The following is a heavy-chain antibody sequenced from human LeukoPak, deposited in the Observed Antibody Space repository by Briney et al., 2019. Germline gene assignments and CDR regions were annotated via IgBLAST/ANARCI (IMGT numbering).Heavy chain of an antibody. CDR3: ARGRNIEMTTMSGGSDY. Sequence: ASVTLTRKASGYTFTDYYMHWVRLPPAQGLELMGWPHPNSGDTNYAQKFQGRVSMTRDSSISTAYMDLSDLRSDDTAVYSCARGRNIEMTTMSGGSDYWGQGTLVTVSS. J-gene: IGHJ4*02. D-gene: IGHD5-24*01. CDR1: GYTFTDYY. CDR2: PHPNSGDT. V-gene: IGHV1-2*02.